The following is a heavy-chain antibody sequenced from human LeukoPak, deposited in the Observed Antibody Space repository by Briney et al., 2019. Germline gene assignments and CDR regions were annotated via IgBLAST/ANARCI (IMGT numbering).Heavy chain of an antibody. CDR2: IYHSGST. CDR1: GGSIGTTNYY. V-gene: IGHV4-39*01. CDR3: ARQQQYYDFWSGYYRFDP. D-gene: IGHD3-3*01. Sequence: SETLSLTCTVPGGSIGTTNYYWGWLRQPPGKGLEWIGSIYHSGSTYYNPSLKSRVTISVDTSKNQFSLKLSSVTAADTAVYYCARQQQYYDFWSGYYRFDPWGQGTLVTVSS. J-gene: IGHJ5*02.